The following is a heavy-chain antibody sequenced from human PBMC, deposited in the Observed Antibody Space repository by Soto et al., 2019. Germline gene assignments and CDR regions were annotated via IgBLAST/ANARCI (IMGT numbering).Heavy chain of an antibody. CDR3: ARVLDYDSSGYAGHCFYY. J-gene: IGHJ4*02. CDR1: GGSISSYY. D-gene: IGHD3-22*01. V-gene: IGHV4-59*08. CDR2: IYYSGST. Sequence: PSETLSLTCTVSGGSISSYYWSWIRQPPGKGLEWIGYIYYSGSTYYNPSLKSRVTISIDTSKYQFSLKLSSVTAADTAVYYCARVLDYDSSGYAGHCFYYWGQETLVTVSS.